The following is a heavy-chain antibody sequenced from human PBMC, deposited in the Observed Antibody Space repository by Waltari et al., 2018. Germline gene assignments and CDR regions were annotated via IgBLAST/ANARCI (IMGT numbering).Heavy chain of an antibody. CDR2: IYHSGST. Sequence: QVQLQESGPGLVKPSETLSLTCAVSGYSISSGYYWGWIRQPPGKGLEWIGSIYHSGSTFYNPSLQSRVTISVDTSKNQFSLKLSSVTAADTAVYYCARLASGLYCSGGSCYWTNWGQGTLVTVSS. V-gene: IGHV4-38-2*01. CDR3: ARLASGLYCSGGSCYWTN. J-gene: IGHJ4*02. D-gene: IGHD2-15*01. CDR1: GYSISSGYY.